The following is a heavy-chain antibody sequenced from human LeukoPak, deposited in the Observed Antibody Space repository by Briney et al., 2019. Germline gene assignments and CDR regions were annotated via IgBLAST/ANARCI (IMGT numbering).Heavy chain of an antibody. CDR1: GFTFSGLW. D-gene: IGHD2-15*01. V-gene: IGHV3-7*01. CDR2: INQDGSGK. CDR3: AKGSVYMDV. J-gene: IGHJ6*03. Sequence: QPGGSLRLSRAASGFTFSGLWMTCVRQAPGKGLEWVANINQDGSGKYFVDSVKGRFTISRDNAKNSLYLQMNSLRAEDTVVYYCAKGSVYMDVWGKGTTVTVSS.